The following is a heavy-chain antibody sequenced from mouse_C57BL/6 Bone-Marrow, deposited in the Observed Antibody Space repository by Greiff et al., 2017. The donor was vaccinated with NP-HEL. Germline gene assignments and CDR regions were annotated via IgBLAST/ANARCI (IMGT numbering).Heavy chain of an antibody. J-gene: IGHJ2*01. CDR1: GYAFSSSW. CDR2: IYPGDGDT. CDR3: ARRYGSSLGYFDY. D-gene: IGHD1-1*01. V-gene: IGHV1-82*01. Sequence: VQRVESGPELVKPGASVKISCKASGYAFSSSWMNWVKQRPGKGLEWIGRIYPGDGDTNYNGKFKGKATLTADKSSSTAYMQLSSLTSEDSAVYFCARRYGSSLGYFDYWGQGTTLTVSS.